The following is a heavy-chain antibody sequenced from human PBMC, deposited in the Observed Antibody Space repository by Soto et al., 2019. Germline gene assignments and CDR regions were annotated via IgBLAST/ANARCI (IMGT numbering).Heavy chain of an antibody. CDR3: ARIESIARNWFDP. Sequence: GESLKISCNGSGYSFTNYWISWVRRMPGKGLEWMANIDPVDSYTIYSPSFQGHVTFSVDTSISTAYLQWSSLKASDTAMYYCARIESIARNWFDPWGQGTLVTV. V-gene: IGHV5-10-1*01. J-gene: IGHJ5*02. D-gene: IGHD6-13*01. CDR2: IDPVDSYT. CDR1: GYSFTNYW.